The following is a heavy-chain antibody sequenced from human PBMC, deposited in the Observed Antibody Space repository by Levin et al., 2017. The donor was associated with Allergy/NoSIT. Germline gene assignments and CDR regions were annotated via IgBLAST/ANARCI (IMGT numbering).Heavy chain of an antibody. J-gene: IGHJ4*02. D-gene: IGHD3-16*02. CDR3: AREPRNADYIWGSYRTGPDFDY. Sequence: GGSLRLSCEGSDFIFNKHAMNWVRQARGKGLEWVSSISGSGSGTYYADSVKGRFTISRDNSKNTLYLQMNSLTVEDTATYFCAREPRNADYIWGSYRTGPDFDYWGQGTLVSVSS. CDR2: ISGSGSGT. V-gene: IGHV3-23*01. CDR1: DFIFNKHA.